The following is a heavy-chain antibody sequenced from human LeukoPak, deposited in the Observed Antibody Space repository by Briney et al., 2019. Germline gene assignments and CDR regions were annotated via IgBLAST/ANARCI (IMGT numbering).Heavy chain of an antibody. J-gene: IGHJ4*02. CDR3: ARDQSGHFDY. V-gene: IGHV3-66*01. CDR2: IYSGGST. D-gene: IGHD1-26*01. Sequence: GGSLRLSCAASGFTFSSYGMHWVRQAPGKGLEWVSVIYSGGSTYYADSVKGRFTISRDNSKNTLYLQMNSLRAEDTAVYYCARDQSGHFDYWGQGTLVTVSS. CDR1: GFTFSSYG.